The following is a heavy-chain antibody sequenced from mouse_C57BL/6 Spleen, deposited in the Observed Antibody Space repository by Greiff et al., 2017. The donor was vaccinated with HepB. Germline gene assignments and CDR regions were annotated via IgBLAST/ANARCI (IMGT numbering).Heavy chain of an antibody. CDR2: IDPETGGT. V-gene: IGHV1-15*01. CDR1: GYTFTDYE. CDR3: TRWRTNWDENFDY. D-gene: IGHD4-1*01. Sequence: VKLMESGAELVRPGASVTLSCKASGYTFTDYEMHWVKQTPVHGLEWIGAIDPETGGTAYNQKFKGKAILTADKSSSTAYMELRSLTSEDSAVYYCTRWRTNWDENFDYWGQGTTLTVSS. J-gene: IGHJ2*01.